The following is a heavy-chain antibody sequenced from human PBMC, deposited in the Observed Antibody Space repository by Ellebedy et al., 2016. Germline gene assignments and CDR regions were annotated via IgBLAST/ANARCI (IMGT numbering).Heavy chain of an antibody. J-gene: IGHJ4*02. CDR3: ARAVASIGGSVY. Sequence: ASVKVSCKASGYTLTSYYMHWVRQAPGQGLEWMGIINPSGGSTSYAQKLQGRVTMTRDTSTSTVYMELSSLRSEDTAVYYCARAVASIGGSVYWGQGTLVTVSS. CDR2: INPSGGST. V-gene: IGHV1-46*04. CDR1: GYTLTSYY. D-gene: IGHD6-19*01.